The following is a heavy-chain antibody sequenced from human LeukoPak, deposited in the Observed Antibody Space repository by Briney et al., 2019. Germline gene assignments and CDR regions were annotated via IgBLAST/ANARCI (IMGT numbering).Heavy chain of an antibody. V-gene: IGHV3-23*01. CDR3: ARSNIVSGRPPYFVY. CDR2: ISGGGGNT. J-gene: IGHJ4*02. D-gene: IGHD5/OR15-5a*01. CDR1: GFTFSNYA. Sequence: PGGSLRLSCAASGFTFSNYAMSWVRQAPGKGLEWVSAISGGGGNTFYADSVKGRFTISRDNSKNTLYLHMNSPRAEDTALYYCARSNIVSGRPPYFVYWGQGTLVTVSS.